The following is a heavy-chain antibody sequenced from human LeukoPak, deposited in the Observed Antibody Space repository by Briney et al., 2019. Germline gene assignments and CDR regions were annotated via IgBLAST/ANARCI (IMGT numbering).Heavy chain of an antibody. Sequence: SETLSLTCTVSGGSISSSSYYWGWIRQPPGKGLEWIGSIYYSGSTYYNPSLKSRATISIDTSKNQFSLKLRSVTAANTAVYYCARSIAARPLQSFFDCWGQGTLVTVSS. CDR3: ARSIAARPLQSFFDC. D-gene: IGHD6-6*01. CDR2: IYYSGST. V-gene: IGHV4-39*07. CDR1: GGSISSSSYY. J-gene: IGHJ4*02.